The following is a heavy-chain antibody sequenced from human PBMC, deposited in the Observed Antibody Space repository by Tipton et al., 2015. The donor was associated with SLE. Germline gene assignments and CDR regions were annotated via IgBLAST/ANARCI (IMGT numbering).Heavy chain of an antibody. CDR3: GGGYSYANDY. CDR2: IYYSGST. Sequence: TLSLTCTVSGGSISSSSYYWGWIRQPPGKGLEWIGYIYYSGSTNYNPSLKSRVTISVDTSKNQFSLKLSSVTAADTAVYYCGGGYSYANDYWGQGTLVTVSS. J-gene: IGHJ4*02. CDR1: GGSISSSSYY. D-gene: IGHD5-18*01. V-gene: IGHV4-61*05.